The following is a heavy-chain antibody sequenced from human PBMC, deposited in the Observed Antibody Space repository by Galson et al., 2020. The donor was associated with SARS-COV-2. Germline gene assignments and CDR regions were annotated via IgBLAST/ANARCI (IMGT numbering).Heavy chain of an antibody. D-gene: IGHD6-6*01. CDR2: MNPNNGNA. Sequence: SVKVSCKASGYSFTSYDINWVRQATGQGIEWMGWMNPNNGNAGYAQKFQGRVTMTRDTSISTAYMELSSLRSEDTAVYYCARGDFVAPHDYWGQGTLVTVSS. CDR1: GYSFTSYD. CDR3: ARGDFVAPHDY. J-gene: IGHJ4*02. V-gene: IGHV1-8*02.